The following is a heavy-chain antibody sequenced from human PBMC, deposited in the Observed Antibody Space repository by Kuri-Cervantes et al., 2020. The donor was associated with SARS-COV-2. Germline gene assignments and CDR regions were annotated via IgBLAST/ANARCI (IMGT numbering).Heavy chain of an antibody. CDR3: SGDPSTSISWYWFDP. J-gene: IGHJ5*02. D-gene: IGHD6-13*01. Sequence: GESLKISFAASGFTFSSYDMYWVRPATGRRLEWVSSVGTAGNAYYPGSVKGRFTISIENAKNSLYLQMNSLRAGDAAVYYCSGDPSTSISWYWFDPWGQGTPVTVSS. CDR1: GFTFSSYD. CDR2: VGTAGNA. V-gene: IGHV3-13*01.